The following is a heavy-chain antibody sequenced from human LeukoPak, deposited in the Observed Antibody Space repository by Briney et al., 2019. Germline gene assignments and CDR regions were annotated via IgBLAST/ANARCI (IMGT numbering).Heavy chain of an antibody. CDR1: GFTFSTYW. J-gene: IGHJ4*02. V-gene: IGHV3-7*01. Sequence: GGSLRLSCAASGFTFSTYWMSWVRQAPGKGLEWVANIKQDGSEKYYVDSVKGRFTISRDNAKNSLYLQMNSLRAEDTAVYYCARDQCSSSSWFVCSFYFDYWGQGTLVTVSS. D-gene: IGHD6-13*01. CDR2: IKQDGSEK. CDR3: ARDQCSSSSWFVCSFYFDY.